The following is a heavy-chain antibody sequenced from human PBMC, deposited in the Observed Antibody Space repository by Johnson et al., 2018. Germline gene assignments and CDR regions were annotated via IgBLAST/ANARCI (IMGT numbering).Heavy chain of an antibody. CDR2: IWYDGSNK. J-gene: IGHJ3*02. CDR1: GFTFSSYG. D-gene: IGHD3-22*01. CDR3: AKGGYYDNTGYLCAFDI. Sequence: QVQLVESRGGVVQPGRSLRLSCAASGFTFSSYGMHWVRQAPGKGLEWVAVIWYDGSNKYYADSVKGRFTISRDNSKNTLYLQMNSLRAEDTAVYYCAKGGYYDNTGYLCAFDIWGQGTMVTVSS. V-gene: IGHV3-33*06.